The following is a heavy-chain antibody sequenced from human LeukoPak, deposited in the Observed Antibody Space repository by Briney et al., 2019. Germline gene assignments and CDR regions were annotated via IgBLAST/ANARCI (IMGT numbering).Heavy chain of an antibody. CDR1: GFIFSTYW. J-gene: IGHJ4*01. D-gene: IGHD2-21*01. CDR2: IRQDGSET. Sequence: PGGSLRLSCAASGFIFSTYWMSWVRQAPGKGLEWVATIRQDGSETHYVGSVRGRFTISRDNAKSSLYLQANSLRAEDTAVYYCVRGCGRASCPYFFDSWGHGSLVTVSS. CDR3: VRGCGRASCPYFFDS. V-gene: IGHV3-7*01.